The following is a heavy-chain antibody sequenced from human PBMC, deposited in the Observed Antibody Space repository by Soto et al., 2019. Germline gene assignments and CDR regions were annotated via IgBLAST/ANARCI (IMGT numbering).Heavy chain of an antibody. CDR2: ISYDGSNK. D-gene: IGHD2-15*01. J-gene: IGHJ5*02. V-gene: IGHV3-30-3*01. CDR3: AREGVVVVAAPPQNWFDP. Sequence: PGGSLRLSCAASGFTFSSYAMHWVRQAPGKGLEWVAVISYDGSNKYYADSVKGRFTISRDNSKNTLYLQMNSLRAEDTAVYYCAREGVVVVAAPPQNWFDPWGQGTLVTVSS. CDR1: GFTFSSYA.